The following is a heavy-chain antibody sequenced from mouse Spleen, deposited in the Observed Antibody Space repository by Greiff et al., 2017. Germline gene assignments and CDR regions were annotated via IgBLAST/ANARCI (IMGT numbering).Heavy chain of an antibody. Sequence: QVQLQQSGAELVKPGASVKISCKASGYAFSSYWMNWVKQRPGKGLEWIGQIYPGDGDTNYNGKFKGKATLTADKSSSTAYMQLSSLTSEDSAVYFCARAPLLRPSFAYWGQGTLVTVSA. CDR1: GYAFSSYW. J-gene: IGHJ3*01. D-gene: IGHD1-2*01. CDR2: IYPGDGDT. CDR3: ARAPLLRPSFAY. V-gene: IGHV1-80*01.